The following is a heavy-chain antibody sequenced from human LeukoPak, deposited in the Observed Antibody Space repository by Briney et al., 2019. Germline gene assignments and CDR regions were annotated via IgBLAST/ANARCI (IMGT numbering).Heavy chain of an antibody. V-gene: IGHV3-72*01. CDR3: TGGRSDRGYYGFDV. J-gene: IGHJ6*02. CDR1: GFSFSDHY. Sequence: GGSLRLSCAASGFSFSDHYMAWVRQAPGQGLEWVGRIRNKARSYTTEYAASVTGRFTNSRDDSKNSLYLQMNSLTIEDTAVYYCTGGRSDRGYYGFDVWGQGTTVIVSS. CDR2: IRNKARSYTT.